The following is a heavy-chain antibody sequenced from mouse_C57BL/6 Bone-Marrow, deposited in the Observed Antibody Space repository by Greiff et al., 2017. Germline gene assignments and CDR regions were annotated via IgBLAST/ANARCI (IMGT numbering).Heavy chain of an antibody. V-gene: IGHV3-6*01. CDR3: ARKVRTTVVPHWYFDV. Sequence: DVQLQESGPGLVKPSQSLSLTCSVTGYSITSGYYWNWIRQFPGNKLEWMGYISYDGSNNYNPSLKNRISITRDTSKNQFFLKLNSVTTEDTATYYCARKVRTTVVPHWYFDVWGTGTTVTVSS. D-gene: IGHD1-1*01. CDR1: GYSITSGYY. CDR2: ISYDGSN. J-gene: IGHJ1*03.